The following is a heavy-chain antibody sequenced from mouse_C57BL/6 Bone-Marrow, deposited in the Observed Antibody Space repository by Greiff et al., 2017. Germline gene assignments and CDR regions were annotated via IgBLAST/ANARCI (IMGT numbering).Heavy chain of an antibody. J-gene: IGHJ3*01. CDR2: IYPGDGDT. CDR1: GYAFSSSW. V-gene: IGHV1-82*01. Sequence: QVQLQQSGAELARPGASVKISCKASGYAFSSSWMNWVKQRPGKGLEWIGRIYPGDGDTNYNGKFKGKATLTADKSSSTAYMQLSSLTSEDSAVYFCARDYYGSSAWFAYWGQGTLVTVSA. D-gene: IGHD1-1*01. CDR3: ARDYYGSSAWFAY.